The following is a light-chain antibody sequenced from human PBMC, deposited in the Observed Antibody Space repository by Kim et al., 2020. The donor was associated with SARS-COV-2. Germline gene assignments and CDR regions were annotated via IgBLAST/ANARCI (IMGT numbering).Light chain of an antibody. CDR2: AAS. CDR1: QSIGVF. Sequence: ASVGDRVTIVCRASQSIGVFLHWYQQRPGRAPNLLIYAASNLHSGVPPRFSGSGSGTDFTLTINNLQPEDVATYFCHQTYTTPQPFGQGTKVDIK. V-gene: IGKV1-39*01. CDR3: HQTYTTPQP. J-gene: IGKJ1*01.